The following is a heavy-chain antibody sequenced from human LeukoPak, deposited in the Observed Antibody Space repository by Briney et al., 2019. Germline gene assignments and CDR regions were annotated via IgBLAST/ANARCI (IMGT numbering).Heavy chain of an antibody. CDR1: GGSFSGGGYS. CDR2: IYENGGT. CDR3: AVLPGKSGTASY. Sequence: NPSETLSLTCIVSGGSFSGGGYSWSWIRQPAGRGLEWIGYIYENGGTYYNPSLMSRLTISIDTSKTQFSLRLTSVTAADTAVYYCAVLPGKSGTASYWGQGTLVTVSS. D-gene: IGHD2-21*02. J-gene: IGHJ4*02. V-gene: IGHV4-30-2*02.